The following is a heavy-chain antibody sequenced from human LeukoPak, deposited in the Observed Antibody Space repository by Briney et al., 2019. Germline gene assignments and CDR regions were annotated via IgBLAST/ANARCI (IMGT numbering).Heavy chain of an antibody. V-gene: IGHV3-21*01. CDR3: ARVGLDRRGYSGYEAFDY. CDR1: RFIFSNYW. J-gene: IGHJ4*02. CDR2: ISTSSSYI. D-gene: IGHD5-12*01. Sequence: PGGSLRLSCVASRFIFSNYWMSWVRQVPGKGLEWVSSISTSSSYIYYADAVKGRFTISRDNAKNSLYLQINSLRAEDTAVYYCARVGLDRRGYSGYEAFDYWGQGTLVTVSS.